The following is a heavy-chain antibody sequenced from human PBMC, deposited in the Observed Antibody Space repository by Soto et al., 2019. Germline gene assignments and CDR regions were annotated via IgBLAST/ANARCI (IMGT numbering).Heavy chain of an antibody. J-gene: IGHJ4*02. CDR3: ARSGVSSGHESPDFDS. CDR2: ISGFNGNT. D-gene: IGHD6-25*01. CDR1: GYTFNFYG. V-gene: IGHV1-18*01. Sequence: RASVKVSCKASGYTFNFYGITWVRQAPGQGLEWMGWISGFNGNTNYAADLQGRVTMTTDTSTSTAYMELRGLRSDDTAVYYCARSGVSSGHESPDFDSWGQGTLVTVSS.